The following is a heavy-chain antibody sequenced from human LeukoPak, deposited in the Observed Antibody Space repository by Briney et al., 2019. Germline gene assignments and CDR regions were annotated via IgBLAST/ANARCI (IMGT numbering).Heavy chain of an antibody. Sequence: GGSLRLSCAASGFTFSTYNMNWVRQAPGKGLEWVSSISTSSIYIYYADSVKGRFTISRDNAKNSLYLQMNSLRPDDTAFYYCAKATGDWYFDLWGRGTLVTVSS. V-gene: IGHV3-21*04. D-gene: IGHD7-27*01. CDR1: GFTFSTYN. J-gene: IGHJ2*01. CDR3: AKATGDWYFDL. CDR2: ISTSSIYI.